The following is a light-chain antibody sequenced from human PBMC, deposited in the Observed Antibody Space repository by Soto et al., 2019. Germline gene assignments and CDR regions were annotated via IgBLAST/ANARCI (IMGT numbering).Light chain of an antibody. J-gene: IGKJ1*01. CDR1: QPVRNDY. CDR2: GAS. Sequence: EIVLTQSPGTLSLSPGESATLSCRASQPVRNDYLAWYQQKPGQAPRVLISGASTRVTGIPYRFSGSGSGAEYPRTISRLEPEDFEVYYWQNYGTLPWTFGQGTKVEIK. V-gene: IGKV3-20*01. CDR3: QNYGTLPWT.